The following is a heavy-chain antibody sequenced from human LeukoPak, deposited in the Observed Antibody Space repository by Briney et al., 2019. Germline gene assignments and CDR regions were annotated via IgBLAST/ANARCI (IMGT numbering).Heavy chain of an antibody. D-gene: IGHD3-10*01. V-gene: IGHV3-23*01. CDR1: GFTFSNYA. CDR2: ISGGGGST. Sequence: GGSLGLSCAASGFTFSNYAMSWVRQAPGKGLEWVSAISGGGGSTYYADSVKGRFTISRDNSKNTLYLQMNSLRAEDTAVYYCAKRFEATGDYWGQGTLVTVSS. CDR3: AKRFEATGDY. J-gene: IGHJ4*02.